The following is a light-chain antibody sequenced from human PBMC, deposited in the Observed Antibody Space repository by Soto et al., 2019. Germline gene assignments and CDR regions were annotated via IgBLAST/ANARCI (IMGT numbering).Light chain of an antibody. J-gene: IGLJ1*01. CDR1: SSDVGIYNY. Sequence: QSALTQPASVSGSPGQSITISCTGTSSDVGIYNYVSWYQQHPGKAPKLMIYQVTNRPSGVSNRFSGSKSGNTASLTISGLQAEDEADYYCCSYAVSSTFGYVFGTGTKVTVL. CDR2: QVT. V-gene: IGLV2-14*01. CDR3: CSYAVSSTFGYV.